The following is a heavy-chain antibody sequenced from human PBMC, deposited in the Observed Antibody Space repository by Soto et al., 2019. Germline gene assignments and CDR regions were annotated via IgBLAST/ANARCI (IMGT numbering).Heavy chain of an antibody. CDR3: ASAAVTAPDY. CDR1: GFTVNNKY. D-gene: IGHD2-21*02. CDR2: IYSGGST. V-gene: IGHV3-53*01. J-gene: IGHJ4*02. Sequence: EVQLVESGGGLIQPGGSLRLSCAASGFTVNNKYMTWVRQAPGKGLEWVSVIYSGGSTYYADSVKGRFTISRDNSKNTLYLQMNSLRAEDTAVYYCASAAVTAPDYWGQGTLVTVSS.